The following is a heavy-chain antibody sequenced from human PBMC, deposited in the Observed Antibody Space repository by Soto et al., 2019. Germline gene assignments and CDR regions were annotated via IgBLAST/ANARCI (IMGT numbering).Heavy chain of an antibody. CDR1: GGTFIDYA. V-gene: IGHV1-69*06. CDR2: IIPFYGRT. CDR3: ARAAIHGSSWYFWFDP. J-gene: IGHJ5*02. D-gene: IGHD6-13*01. Sequence: QVQLVQSGAEVKKPGSSVKVSCRASGGTFIDYAISWVRQAPGQGLEWMGGIIPFYGRTNYAQSFQGGVTFTADTLMSEVDMELSSLKSEDTAVYYCARAAIHGSSWYFWFDPWGQGTLVTVSS.